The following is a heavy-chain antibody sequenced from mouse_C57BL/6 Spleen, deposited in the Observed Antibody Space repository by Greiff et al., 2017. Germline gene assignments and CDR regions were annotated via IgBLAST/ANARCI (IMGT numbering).Heavy chain of an antibody. CDR3: TRALKYFDY. CDR1: GYTFTDYE. Sequence: QVQLQQSGAELVRPGASVTLSCKASGYTFTDYEMHWVKQTPVHGLEWIGAIDPETGGTAYNQKFKGKAILTADKSSSTAYMELRSLTSEDSAVYYWTRALKYFDYWGQGTTLTVSS. V-gene: IGHV1-15*01. J-gene: IGHJ2*01. D-gene: IGHD1-3*01. CDR2: IDPETGGT.